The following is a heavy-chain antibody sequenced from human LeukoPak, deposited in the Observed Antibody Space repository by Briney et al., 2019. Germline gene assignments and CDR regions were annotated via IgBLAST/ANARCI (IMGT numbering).Heavy chain of an antibody. J-gene: IGHJ4*02. Sequence: GSSVKVSCKASGGTFSSYAISRVRQAPGQGLEWMGGIIPIFGTANYAQKFQGRVTITTDESTSTAYMELSSLRSEDTAVYYCASRYSSSSGYFDYWGQGTLVTVSS. CDR1: GGTFSSYA. D-gene: IGHD6-6*01. V-gene: IGHV1-69*05. CDR2: IIPIFGTA. CDR3: ASRYSSSSGYFDY.